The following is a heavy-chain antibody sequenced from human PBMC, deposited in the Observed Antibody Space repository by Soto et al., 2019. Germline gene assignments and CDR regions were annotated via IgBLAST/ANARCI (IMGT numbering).Heavy chain of an antibody. D-gene: IGHD3-22*01. CDR2: INHSGGT. J-gene: IGHJ4*02. CDR3: ARGSVDTVDSSGFYEY. Sequence: SETLSLTCAVYGGSVSGHYWSGIRQPPGKGLEWIGEINHSGGTSYNPSLKSRVTISVDSSKSQFSLTLTYVTAEDTAVYYCARGSVDTVDSSGFYEYCGQGTPVTVSS. CDR1: GGSVSGHY. V-gene: IGHV4-34*01.